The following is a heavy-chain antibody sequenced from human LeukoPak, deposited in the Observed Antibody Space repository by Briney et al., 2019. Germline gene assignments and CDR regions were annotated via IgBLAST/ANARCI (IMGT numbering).Heavy chain of an antibody. V-gene: IGHV4-61*02. D-gene: IGHD6-19*01. CDR2: IYTSGST. J-gene: IGHJ6*03. Sequence: SETLSLTCTVSGGSISSGSYYWSWIRQPAGKGLEWIGRIYTSGSTNYNPSLKSRVTISVDTSKNQFSLKLSSVTAADTAVYYCARLAIAVAGYYYYYMDVWGKGTTVTVSS. CDR1: GGSISSGSYY. CDR3: ARLAIAVAGYYYYYMDV.